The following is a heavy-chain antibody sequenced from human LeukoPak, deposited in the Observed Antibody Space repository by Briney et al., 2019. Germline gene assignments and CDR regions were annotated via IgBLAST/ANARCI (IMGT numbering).Heavy chain of an antibody. Sequence: PGGSLRLTCAASGFTFDDYAMHWVRQAPGKGLEWVSGISGSIGYADSVKGRFTISRDNAKNSLYLQMNSLRAEDTALYYCAKRSSGWGFDYWGQGTLVIVSS. V-gene: IGHV3-9*01. CDR3: AKRSSGWGFDY. CDR2: ISGSI. D-gene: IGHD6-19*01. CDR1: GFTFDDYA. J-gene: IGHJ4*02.